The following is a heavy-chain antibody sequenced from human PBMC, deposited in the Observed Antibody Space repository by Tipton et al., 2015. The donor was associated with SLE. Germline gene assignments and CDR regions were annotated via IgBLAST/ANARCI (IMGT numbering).Heavy chain of an antibody. D-gene: IGHD1-26*01. J-gene: IGHJ1*01. CDR3: AKDLGATTEYFQH. CDR1: GFTFSSYA. Sequence: SLRLSCAASGFTFSSYAMSWVRQAPGKGLEWVSAISGSGGSTYYADSVKGRFTISRDNSKNTLYLQMNSLRAEDTAVYYCAKDLGATTEYFQHWGQGTLVTVSS. CDR2: ISGSGGST. V-gene: IGHV3-23*01.